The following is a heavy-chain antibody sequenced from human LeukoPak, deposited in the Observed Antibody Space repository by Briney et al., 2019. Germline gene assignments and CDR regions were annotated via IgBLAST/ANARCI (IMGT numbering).Heavy chain of an antibody. Sequence: SETLSLTCTVSGGSISSGGYYWSWIRQHPGKGLEWIGYIYYSGSTYYNPSLKSRVTISVDTSKNQFSLKLSSVTAADTAVYYCARGQEQWLVHYWGQGTLVTVCS. V-gene: IGHV4-31*03. CDR1: GGSISSGGYY. CDR2: IYYSGST. CDR3: ARGQEQWLVHY. J-gene: IGHJ4*02. D-gene: IGHD6-19*01.